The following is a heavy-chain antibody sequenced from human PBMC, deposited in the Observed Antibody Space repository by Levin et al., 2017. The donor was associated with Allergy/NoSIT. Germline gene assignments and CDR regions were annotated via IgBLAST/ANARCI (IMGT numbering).Heavy chain of an antibody. J-gene: IGHJ4*02. CDR3: ARARYRVARADY. CDR1: GGSFSGYY. CDR2: INHSGST. Sequence: PSETLSLTCAVYGGSFSGYYWSWIRQPPGKGLEWIGEINHSGSTNYNPSLKSRVTISVDTSKNQFSLKLSSVTAADTAVYYCARARYRVARADYWGQGTLVTVSS. V-gene: IGHV4-34*01. D-gene: IGHD1-14*01.